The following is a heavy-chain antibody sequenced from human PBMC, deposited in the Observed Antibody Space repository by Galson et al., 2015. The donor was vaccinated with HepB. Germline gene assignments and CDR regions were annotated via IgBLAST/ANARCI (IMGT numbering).Heavy chain of an antibody. Sequence: CAISGDSVSSHSAAWHWIRQSPSRGLEWLGRTYYRSKWYNDYAVSVKSRITINPDTSKNQFSLQLNSVTPEDTALYYCARGYSHAHDYWGQGTLVTVSS. CDR3: ARGYSHAHDY. CDR1: GDSVSSHSAA. CDR2: TYYRSKWYN. D-gene: IGHD5-18*01. J-gene: IGHJ4*02. V-gene: IGHV6-1*01.